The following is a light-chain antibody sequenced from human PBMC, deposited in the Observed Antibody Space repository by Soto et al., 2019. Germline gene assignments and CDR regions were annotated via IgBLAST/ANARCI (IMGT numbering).Light chain of an antibody. CDR3: CSYAGSRV. V-gene: IGLV2-11*01. CDR2: DVS. J-gene: IGLJ3*02. CDR1: SSDVGEYDY. Sequence: QSALTQPRSVSGSPGQSVTISCTGTSSDVGEYDYVSWYQYYPGKAPKLMIYDVSQRPSGVPDRFSGSKSGNTASLTISGLQAEDEADYYCCSYAGSRVFGGGTKVTVL.